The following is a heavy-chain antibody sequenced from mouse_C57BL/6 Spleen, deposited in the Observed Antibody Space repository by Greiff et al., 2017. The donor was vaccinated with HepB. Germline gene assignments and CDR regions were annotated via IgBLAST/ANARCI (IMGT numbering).Heavy chain of an antibody. CDR2: IDPSDSET. V-gene: IGHV1-52*01. J-gene: IGHJ2*01. Sequence: VQLQQPGAELVRPGSSVKLSCKASGYTFTSYWMHWVKQRPIQGLEWIGNIDPSDSETHYNQKFKDKATLTVDKSSSTAYMQRSSLTSEDSAVYYCARASNFYFDYWGQGTTLTVSS. D-gene: IGHD6-1*01. CDR1: GYTFTSYW. CDR3: ARASNFYFDY.